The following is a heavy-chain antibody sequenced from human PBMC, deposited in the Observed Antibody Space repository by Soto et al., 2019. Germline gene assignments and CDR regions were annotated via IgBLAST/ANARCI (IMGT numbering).Heavy chain of an antibody. CDR2: ISGSAATT. J-gene: IGHJ6*03. Sequence: EVQLLESGGGLVQPGGSLRLSCAASGFTFSSYAMSWVRQAPGKGLEWVSAISGSAATTFYADSVKGRFTFSRDNSKNTLYLQMNSLRAEDTAVYYCARGPRYCTGYSCDYYMDVWGKGTTVTVSS. D-gene: IGHD2-15*01. CDR1: GFTFSSYA. CDR3: ARGPRYCTGYSCDYYMDV. V-gene: IGHV3-23*01.